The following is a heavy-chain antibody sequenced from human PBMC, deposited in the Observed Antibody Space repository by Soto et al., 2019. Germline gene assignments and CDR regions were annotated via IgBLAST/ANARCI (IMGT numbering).Heavy chain of an antibody. CDR1: GFTFSSYG. J-gene: IGHJ4*02. Sequence: PGGSLRLFCAASGFTFSSYGMHWVRQAPGKGLEWVAVIWYDGSNKYYADSVKGRFTISRDNSKNTLYLQMNSLRAEDTAVYYCARERLLGYCSGGSCLDFDYWGQGTLVTVSS. V-gene: IGHV3-33*01. D-gene: IGHD2-15*01. CDR2: IWYDGSNK. CDR3: ARERLLGYCSGGSCLDFDY.